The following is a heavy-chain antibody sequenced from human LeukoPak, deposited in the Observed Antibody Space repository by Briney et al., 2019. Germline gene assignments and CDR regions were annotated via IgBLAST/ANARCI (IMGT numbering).Heavy chain of an antibody. Sequence: PGGSLRLSCAASGFTFSSYEMNWVRQAPGKGLEWVSYSSSSGSTIYSADSVKGRFTISRDNSKNTLYLQMNSLITDDTAVYYCAKGAVRGVIFRGRKANWFDPWGQGTLVTVSS. D-gene: IGHD3-10*01. V-gene: IGHV3-48*03. CDR1: GFTFSSYE. CDR2: SSSSGSTI. CDR3: AKGAVRGVIFRGRKANWFDP. J-gene: IGHJ5*02.